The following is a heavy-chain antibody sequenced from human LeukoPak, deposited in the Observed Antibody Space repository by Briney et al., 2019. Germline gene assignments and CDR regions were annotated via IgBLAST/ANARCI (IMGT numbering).Heavy chain of an antibody. CDR2: NYHSGST. Sequence: SETLSLTCTVSDDSFSSYFWSWIRQPPGKGLEWIGYNYHSGSTNYNPSLKSRVTISVDTSKNQFSLKLSSVTAADTAVYYCARAKSVLYDTRGNWFDPWGQGTLVTVSS. J-gene: IGHJ5*02. CDR3: ARAKSVLYDTRGNWFDP. V-gene: IGHV4-59*01. CDR1: DDSFSSYF. D-gene: IGHD3-16*02.